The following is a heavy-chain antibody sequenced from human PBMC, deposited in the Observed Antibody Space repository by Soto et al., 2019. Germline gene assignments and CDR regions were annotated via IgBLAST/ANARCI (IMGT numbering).Heavy chain of an antibody. D-gene: IGHD6-6*01. CDR2: IYYDGNT. CDR1: GDSITSSSHY. Sequence: QLQLQESGPGLVKPSETLSLTCTVSGDSITSSSHYWGWIRQPPGKGLECIANIYYDGNTYYNPSLKSRGAISLXTXTXXFSLRLNSVTAADTAVYYCARSSIEPRVFMYPFDSWGQGTLVTVSS. J-gene: IGHJ4*02. CDR3: ARSSIEPRVFMYPFDS. V-gene: IGHV4-39*01.